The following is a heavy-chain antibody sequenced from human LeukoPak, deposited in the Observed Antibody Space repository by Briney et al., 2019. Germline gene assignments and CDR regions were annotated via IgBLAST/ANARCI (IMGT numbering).Heavy chain of an antibody. J-gene: IGHJ4*02. D-gene: IGHD3-10*01. CDR2: INPNSGGT. CDR3: ARDGSRITMVRGVPNDY. CDR1: GYTFTSYA. V-gene: IGHV1-2*02. Sequence: ASVKVSCRASGYTFTSYAMNWVRQAPGQGLEWMGWINPNSGGTNYAQKFQGRVTMTRDTSISTAYMELSRLRSDDTAVYYCARDGSRITMVRGVPNDYWGQGALVTVSS.